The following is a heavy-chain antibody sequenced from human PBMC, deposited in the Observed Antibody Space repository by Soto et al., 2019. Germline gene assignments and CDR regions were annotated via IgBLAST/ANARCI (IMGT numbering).Heavy chain of an antibody. CDR1: GYAFTTYG. J-gene: IGHJ4*02. CDR3: ARWRYGDY. Sequence: QVHLVQSGAEVKKPGASVTVSCKGSGYAFTTYGITWVRQAPGQGLEWMGWISAHNGNTNYAQKLQGRVTVTRDTSTSTAYMELRSLRSVDTAVYYCARWRYGDYWGQGALVTVSS. D-gene: IGHD1-1*01. CDR2: ISAHNGNT. V-gene: IGHV1-18*01.